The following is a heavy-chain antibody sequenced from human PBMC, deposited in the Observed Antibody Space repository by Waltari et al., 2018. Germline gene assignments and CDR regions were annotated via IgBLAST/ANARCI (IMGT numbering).Heavy chain of an antibody. CDR1: GGSISSYY. J-gene: IGHJ4*02. Sequence: QVQLQESGPGLVKPSETLSLTCTVSGGSISSYYWSWIRKPPGKGLEWIGYIYYSGSTNYNPSLKSRVTISVDTSKNQFSLKLSSVTAADTAVYYCARDVGRGIAARSFDYWGQGTLVTVSS. CDR3: ARDVGRGIAARSFDY. V-gene: IGHV4-59*01. CDR2: IYYSGST. D-gene: IGHD6-6*01.